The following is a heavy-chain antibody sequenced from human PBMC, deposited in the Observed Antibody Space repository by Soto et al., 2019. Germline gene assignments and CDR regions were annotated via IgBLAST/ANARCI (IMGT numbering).Heavy chain of an antibody. CDR2: IYYSGST. Sequence: QVQLQESGPGLVKPSQTLSLTCTVSGGSISSGGYYWSWIRQHPGKGLEWIGYIYYSGSTYYNPSLKSRVTISVDTSKNQFSLKLSSVTAADTAVYYCAASYYYGSGSYYNQYYFDYWGQGTLVTVSS. CDR1: GGSISSGGYY. J-gene: IGHJ4*02. CDR3: AASYYYGSGSYYNQYYFDY. D-gene: IGHD3-10*01. V-gene: IGHV4-31*03.